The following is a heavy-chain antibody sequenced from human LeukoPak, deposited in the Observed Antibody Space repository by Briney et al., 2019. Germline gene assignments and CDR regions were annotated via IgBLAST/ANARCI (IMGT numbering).Heavy chain of an antibody. CDR1: GFTVSGNY. D-gene: IGHD1-1*01. Sequence: GGSLRLSCAASGFTVSGNYMTWVRQAPGKGLEWVSLIDSGGSTYYADSVKGRFTISRDNSKNTLYLQMNSLRAEDTAVYYCARAIGTTRWVWFDPWGQGTLVTVSS. CDR2: IDSGGST. V-gene: IGHV3-53*01. J-gene: IGHJ5*02. CDR3: ARAIGTTRWVWFDP.